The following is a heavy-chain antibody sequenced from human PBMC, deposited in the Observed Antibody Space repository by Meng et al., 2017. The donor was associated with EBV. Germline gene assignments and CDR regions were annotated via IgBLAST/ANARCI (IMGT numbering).Heavy chain of an antibody. Sequence: QVRLVQSAAEVKMPGSSVTVSCKTSGGPFSYYAISWVRQAPGQGLEWLGGFLPRLGAPNYAQKFHGRVKITADESTSTHYMDLSSLRSEDTAIYYCASESGRGYTPDYWGQGTLVPSPQ. J-gene: IGHJ4*02. CDR3: ASESGRGYTPDY. D-gene: IGHD3-10*01. V-gene: IGHV1-69*01. CDR1: GGPFSYYA. CDR2: FLPRLGAP.